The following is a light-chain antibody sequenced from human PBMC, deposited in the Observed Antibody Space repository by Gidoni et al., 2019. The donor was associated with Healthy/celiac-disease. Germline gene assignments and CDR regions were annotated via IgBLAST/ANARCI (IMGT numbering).Light chain of an antibody. CDR2: AAS. J-gene: IGKJ4*01. Sequence: AIRMPQSPSSLSASTGDRVTITCRASQGISSYLAWYQQKPGKPPKLLLYAASTWQSGVPSRFSGSGSGTDFTITISCLQSEDVATDYCQQYYSYPLLTFGGGTKVEIK. V-gene: IGKV1-8*01. CDR1: QGISSY. CDR3: QQYYSYPLLT.